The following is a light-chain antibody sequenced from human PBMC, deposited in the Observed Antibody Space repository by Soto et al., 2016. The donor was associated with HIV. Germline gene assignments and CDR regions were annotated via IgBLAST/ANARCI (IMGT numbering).Light chain of an antibody. CDR2: KAS. CDR3: QQYQTEEGT. CDR1: QSVSTW. J-gene: IGKJ1*01. V-gene: IGKV1-5*03. Sequence: DIQMTQSPSTLSASVGDRVTITCRASQSVSTWLAWYQQKPGKAPKLLIYKASSLESGVPSRFSGSGSGTEFTLTINSLQPEDFATYYCQQYQTEEGTFGQGTTVEIK.